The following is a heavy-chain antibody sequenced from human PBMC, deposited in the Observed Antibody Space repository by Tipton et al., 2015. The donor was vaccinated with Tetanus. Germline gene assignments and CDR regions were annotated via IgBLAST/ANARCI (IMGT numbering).Heavy chain of an antibody. CDR2: FSNSGST. V-gene: IGHV4-31*03. D-gene: IGHD3-10*01. Sequence: TLSLTCTVSGGSISSDGAYWSWIRQRPGEGLEGMGYFSNSGSTYYNPSLKSRVTISVDTSQKQISLKVNSVTAADTAVYYCARDRGVRGGYYYYHGMDVWGQGTTVTVSS. CDR1: GGSISSDGAY. J-gene: IGHJ6*02. CDR3: ARDRGVRGGYYYYHGMDV.